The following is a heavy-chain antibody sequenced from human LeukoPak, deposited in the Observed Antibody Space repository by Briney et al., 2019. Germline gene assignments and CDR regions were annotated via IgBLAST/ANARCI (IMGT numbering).Heavy chain of an antibody. CDR2: ISSSSSTI. Sequence: GGSLRLSCAASGFTFSSYSMNWVRQAPGKGLEWVSYISSSSSTIYYADSVKGRFPISRDNAKNSLYLQMNSLRAEDTAVYYCANTYYYDSSTCGWGQGTLVTVSS. CDR1: GFTFSSYS. V-gene: IGHV3-48*01. CDR3: ANTYYYDSSTCG. D-gene: IGHD3-22*01. J-gene: IGHJ4*02.